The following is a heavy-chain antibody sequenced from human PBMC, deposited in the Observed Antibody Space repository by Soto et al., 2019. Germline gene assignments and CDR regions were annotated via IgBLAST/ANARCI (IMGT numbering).Heavy chain of an antibody. CDR1: GYSFTRHD. V-gene: IGHV1-8*01. J-gene: IGHJ6*02. Sequence: QVQLVQSGAEVKKPGASVKVSCKASGYSFTRHDINWVRQAPGQGLEWMGWINPSSGNTGYAQRFLGRLTMTTGTSTRTAYMELSGLKSEDTAIYYCARECILFSGVIVFYGMDVWGQGTTVTVPS. D-gene: IGHD3-3*01. CDR3: ARECILFSGVIVFYGMDV. CDR2: INPSSGNT.